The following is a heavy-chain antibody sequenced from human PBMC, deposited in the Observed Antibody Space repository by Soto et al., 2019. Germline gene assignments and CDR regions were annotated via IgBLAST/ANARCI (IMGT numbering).Heavy chain of an antibody. D-gene: IGHD6-13*01. Sequence: QVQLQESGPGLVKPSETLSLTCTVSGGSINNYYWSWIRQPPGKGLEWIGYIYYSGSTNYNPSLKSRFTMSVDTSKNQFSLKLSSVTATDTAVYYCARRPAAEAFDIWGQGTMVTVSS. J-gene: IGHJ3*02. V-gene: IGHV4-59*08. CDR1: GGSINNYY. CDR2: IYYSGST. CDR3: ARRPAAEAFDI.